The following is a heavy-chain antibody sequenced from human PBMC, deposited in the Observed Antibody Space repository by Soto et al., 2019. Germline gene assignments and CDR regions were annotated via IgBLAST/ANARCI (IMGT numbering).Heavy chain of an antibody. V-gene: IGHV3-23*01. CDR3: AKDSSLQGYYYGMDV. Sequence: EVQLLESGGGLVQPGGSLRLSCAASGLTFSSYAMSWVRQAPGKGLEWVSGISATGGSTYYADSVKGRFTISRDNSKNTLYLQMNSLRAEDTAVYYCAKDSSLQGYYYGMDVWGQGTTVTVSS. CDR2: ISATGGST. CDR1: GLTFSSYA. D-gene: IGHD4-4*01. J-gene: IGHJ6*02.